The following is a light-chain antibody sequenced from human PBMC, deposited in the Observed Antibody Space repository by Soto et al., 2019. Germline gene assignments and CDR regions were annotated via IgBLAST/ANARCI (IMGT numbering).Light chain of an antibody. CDR2: VAS. Sequence: EIVLTQSPGTLSLSPGERATLSCRASQSFSSSYLAWYQQKPGQAPRLLIYVASSRATGIPDRFSGSGSGTDFTLTISRLEPEDFAVYYCQQYGSSPFTFGPGTKVDIK. V-gene: IGKV3-20*01. CDR3: QQYGSSPFT. J-gene: IGKJ3*01. CDR1: QSFSSSY.